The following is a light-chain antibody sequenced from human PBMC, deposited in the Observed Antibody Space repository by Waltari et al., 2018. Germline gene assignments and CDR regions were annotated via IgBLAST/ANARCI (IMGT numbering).Light chain of an antibody. Sequence: EIVLTQSPGTLSLSPGERATLSCRASQSVSSNYLAWYQQKPGQAPRLLIPGASSRATGVPDRFNGSGSGTDFTLTISRLEPEDFAMYYCQQYGFSPEYTFGQGTKLEIK. V-gene: IGKV3-20*01. CDR3: QQYGFSPEYT. CDR1: QSVSSNY. CDR2: GAS. J-gene: IGKJ2*01.